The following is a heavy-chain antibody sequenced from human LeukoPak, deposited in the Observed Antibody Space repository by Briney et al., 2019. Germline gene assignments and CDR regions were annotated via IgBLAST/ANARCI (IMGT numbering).Heavy chain of an antibody. CDR1: GGSVSSGGYS. V-gene: IGHV4-30-2*01. CDR2: IYHSGST. CDR3: ASVFDWTFDY. J-gene: IGHJ4*02. D-gene: IGHD3-9*01. Sequence: SQTLSLTCAVSGGSVSSGGYSWSWIRQPPGKGLEWIGYIYHSGSTYYNPSLKSRVTISVDRSKNQFSLKPSSVTAADTAVYYCASVFDWTFDYWGQGTLVTVSS.